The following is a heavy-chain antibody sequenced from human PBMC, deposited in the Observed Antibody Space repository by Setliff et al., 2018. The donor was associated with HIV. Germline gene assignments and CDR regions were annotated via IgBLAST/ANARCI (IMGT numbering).Heavy chain of an antibody. CDR1: GDSIGTTTYY. Sequence: SETLSLTCTVSGDSIGTTTYYWGWIRQSPEKGLEWIGSIYLSGSAYYNPSLESRVTISVDTSKNQFSLKLNSVTAADTAVYYCARHGNQWLVTIDYWGQGTLVTVSS. CDR2: IYLSGSA. J-gene: IGHJ4*02. D-gene: IGHD6-19*01. CDR3: ARHGNQWLVTIDY. V-gene: IGHV4-39*01.